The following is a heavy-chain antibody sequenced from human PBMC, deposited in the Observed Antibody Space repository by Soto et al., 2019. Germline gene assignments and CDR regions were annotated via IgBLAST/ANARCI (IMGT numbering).Heavy chain of an antibody. CDR2: MGGSGGSI. V-gene: IGHV3-23*01. D-gene: IGHD3-9*01. J-gene: IGHJ6*02. CDR3: AKARTGIDRYYYGMDL. CDR1: GVTFSSDA. Sequence: GGSLRLSSAGSGVTFSSDAMGWVRQAPGKGLESFAGMGGSGGSIYYAGSVTGRLAMSRGNSKSTSYLHMNSLRAEDTAVDYGAKARTGIDRYYYGMDLCGQGTKVPVSS.